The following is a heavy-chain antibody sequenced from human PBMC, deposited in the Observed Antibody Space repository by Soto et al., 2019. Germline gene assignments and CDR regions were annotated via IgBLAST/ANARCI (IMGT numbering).Heavy chain of an antibody. CDR2: IYYSGST. J-gene: IGHJ5*02. CDR3: GGMANTNWFDP. D-gene: IGHD2-8*01. Sequence: PSETLSLTCTVSGGSISSSSSYWGWIRQPPGEGLEWIGSIYYSGSTQYNPSLKSRVTISIDTSKNQFSLNLSSVTAADTAVYYCGGMANTNWFDPWGQGTLVTVSS. CDR1: GGSISSSSSY. V-gene: IGHV4-39*01.